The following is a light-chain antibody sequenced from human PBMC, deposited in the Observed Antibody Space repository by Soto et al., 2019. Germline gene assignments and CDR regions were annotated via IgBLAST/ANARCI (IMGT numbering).Light chain of an antibody. V-gene: IGLV1-51*01. Sequence: QSVLTQPPSVSAAPGQKVTISCSGSSSNIGNNFVSWYQQLPGTAPRLLIYDINNRPSGIPDRFSGSQSGTSATLAITGLQTGDEADYFCGTWDSSLSVVIFGGGTKLTVL. CDR1: SSNIGNNF. CDR3: GTWDSSLSVVI. J-gene: IGLJ2*01. CDR2: DIN.